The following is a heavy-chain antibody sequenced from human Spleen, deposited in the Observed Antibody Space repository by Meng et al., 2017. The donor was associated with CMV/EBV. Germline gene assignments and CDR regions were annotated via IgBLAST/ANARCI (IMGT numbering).Heavy chain of an antibody. CDR1: GGSFSGYY. J-gene: IGHJ5*02. CDR2: INHSGST. CDR3: ARGRGPNWFDP. D-gene: IGHD3-10*01. V-gene: IGHV4-34*01. Sequence: SETLSLTCAVYGGSFSGYYWSWIRQPPGKGLEWIGEINHSGSTNYNPSLKSRVTISVDTSKNQFSLKLSSVTAADTAVYYCARGRGPNWFDPCCRGTLFSVSS.